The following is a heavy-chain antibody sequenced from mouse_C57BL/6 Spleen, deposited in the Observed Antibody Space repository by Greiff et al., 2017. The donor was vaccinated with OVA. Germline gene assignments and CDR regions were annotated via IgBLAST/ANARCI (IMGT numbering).Heavy chain of an antibody. V-gene: IGHV3-6*01. CDR3: ARGWDVDDYFDY. D-gene: IGHD4-1*01. CDR1: GYSITSGYY. Sequence: DVQLQESGPGLVKPSQSLSLTCSVTGYSITSGYYWNWIRQFPGNKLEWMGYISYDGSNNYNPSLKNRISITRDTSKNQFFLKLNSVTTEDTATYYCARGWDVDDYFDYWGQGTTLTVSS. J-gene: IGHJ2*01. CDR2: ISYDGSN.